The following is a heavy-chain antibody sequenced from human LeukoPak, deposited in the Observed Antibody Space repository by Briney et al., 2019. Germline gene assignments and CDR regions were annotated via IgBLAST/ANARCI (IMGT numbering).Heavy chain of an antibody. Sequence: GGSLRLSCAASGFTFTNSAMTSVRQAPGKGLEWVSTISGSVGNTYYAESVKGRFTISRDNSENTLDLQMNSLRAQDTAVDYCMKGLAVPGSPDFWGQGTLVTVSS. CDR3: MKGLAVPGSPDF. D-gene: IGHD6-19*01. V-gene: IGHV3-23*01. CDR1: GFTFTNSA. J-gene: IGHJ4*02. CDR2: ISGSVGNT.